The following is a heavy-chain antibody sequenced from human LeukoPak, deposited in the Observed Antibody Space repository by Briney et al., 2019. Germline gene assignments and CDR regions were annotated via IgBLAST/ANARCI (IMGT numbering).Heavy chain of an antibody. J-gene: IGHJ4*02. Sequence: GGSLRLSCVASGFAFSDSWMSWVRQAPGKGLEWVANIRHGGNAKYYVPSVRGRFTISRDNAKNSLYLQMNSLTDEDTALYYCATSHDSAGNDWGQGTLVTVSS. CDR2: IRHGGNAK. CDR1: GFAFSDSW. D-gene: IGHD3-22*01. CDR3: ATSHDSAGND. V-gene: IGHV3-7*01.